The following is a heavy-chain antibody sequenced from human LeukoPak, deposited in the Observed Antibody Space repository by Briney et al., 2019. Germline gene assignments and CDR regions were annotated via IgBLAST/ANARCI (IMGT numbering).Heavy chain of an antibody. CDR1: GGSISGYY. V-gene: IGHV4-38-2*02. Sequence: SETLSLTCTVSGGSISGYYWAWIRQPPGKGLEWIGSIYHIGTTYKNPSLKSRVSISVDASKKQFSLTMRSVTAADTAVYYCAREGTHSSTWYHWFDPWGQGTLVSVSS. CDR3: AREGTHSSTWYHWFDP. J-gene: IGHJ5*02. D-gene: IGHD6-13*01. CDR2: IYHIGTT.